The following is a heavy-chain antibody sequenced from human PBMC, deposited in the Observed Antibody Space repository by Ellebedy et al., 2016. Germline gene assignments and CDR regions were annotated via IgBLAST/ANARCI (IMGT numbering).Heavy chain of an antibody. V-gene: IGHV4-59*01. CDR2: IYYTGTT. D-gene: IGHD3-10*01. J-gene: IGHJ4*02. Sequence: SETLSLTCIVSGGSISRYYWSWIRQPPGRGLEWIGNIYYTGTTNYNPSLQSRVTISLDPSKNQFSLRLTSVTAADTAVYYCARRGGVSFGERPIDYWGQGTLVTVSS. CDR3: ARRGGVSFGERPIDY. CDR1: GGSISRYY.